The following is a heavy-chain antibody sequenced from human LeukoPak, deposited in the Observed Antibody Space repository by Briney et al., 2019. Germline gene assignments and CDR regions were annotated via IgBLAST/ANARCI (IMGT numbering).Heavy chain of an antibody. V-gene: IGHV4-39*01. CDR1: GGSISSSSYY. J-gene: IGHJ4*02. CDR3: ARQDYYGSGSYYPGAFDY. D-gene: IGHD3-10*01. CDR2: IYYSGST. Sequence: SETLSLTCTVSGGSISSSSYYWGWIRQPPGKGLEWIGSIYYSGSTCYNPSLKSRVTISVDTSKNQFSLKLSSVTAADTAVYYCARQDYYGSGSYYPGAFDYWGQGTLVTVSS.